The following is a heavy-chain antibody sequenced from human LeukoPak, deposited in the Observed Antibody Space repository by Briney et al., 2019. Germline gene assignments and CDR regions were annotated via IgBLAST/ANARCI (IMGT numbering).Heavy chain of an antibody. V-gene: IGHV3-7*01. Sequence: TGGSLRLSCAASGFTFSSYWMGWVRQAPGKGLEWVANIKEDGSEKYYVDSVKGRFTISRDNAKNSLYLQMNSLRAEDTAVYYCAKDRCSNGIGCYYYYMEVWGKGTTVTISS. CDR2: IKEDGSEK. CDR1: GFTFSSYW. D-gene: IGHD2-8*01. J-gene: IGHJ6*03. CDR3: AKDRCSNGIGCYYYYMEV.